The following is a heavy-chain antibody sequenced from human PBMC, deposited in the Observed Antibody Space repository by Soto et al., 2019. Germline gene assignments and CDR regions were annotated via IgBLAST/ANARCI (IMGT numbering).Heavy chain of an antibody. V-gene: IGHV3-23*01. CDR1: GFTFSNYA. Sequence: GGSLRLSCAASGFTFSNYAMSWVRQAPGKGLEWVSAISRGGDNTYYADSVKGRFTISRDNSKNTLCLQMNSLRAEDTAVYYCAKAAVNWNDADAFDIWGQGTMVTVSS. CDR3: AKAAVNWNDADAFDI. CDR2: ISRGGDNT. D-gene: IGHD1-1*01. J-gene: IGHJ3*02.